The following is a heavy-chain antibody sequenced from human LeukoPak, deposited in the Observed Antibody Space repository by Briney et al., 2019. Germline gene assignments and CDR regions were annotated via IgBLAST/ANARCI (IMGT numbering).Heavy chain of an antibody. Sequence: GASVKVSCKASGYTFTNYGITWVRQAPGQGLEWMGWINPNSGGTNYAQKFQGRVTMTRDTSISTAYMELSRLRSDDTAVYYCARDEVDILTGENWFDPWGQGTLVTVSS. CDR3: ARDEVDILTGENWFDP. CDR2: INPNSGGT. J-gene: IGHJ5*02. V-gene: IGHV1-2*02. CDR1: GYTFTNYG. D-gene: IGHD3-9*01.